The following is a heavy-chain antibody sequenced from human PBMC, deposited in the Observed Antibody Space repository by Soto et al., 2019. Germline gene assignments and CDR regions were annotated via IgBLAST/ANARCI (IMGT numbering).Heavy chain of an antibody. Sequence: GQSLRISCKGSGYSFSSYWIVWGRQMPGKGLEWMGIIYPGDSDTRYSPSFQGQVTISADKSISTAYLQWSSLKASDTALYYCARGITLIVVVIALDIGARQQRFDFWAKGALVIVSS. CDR3: ARGITLIVVVIALDIGARQQRFDF. V-gene: IGHV5-51*01. D-gene: IGHD3-22*01. CDR2: IYPGDSDT. J-gene: IGHJ4*02. CDR1: GYSFSSYW.